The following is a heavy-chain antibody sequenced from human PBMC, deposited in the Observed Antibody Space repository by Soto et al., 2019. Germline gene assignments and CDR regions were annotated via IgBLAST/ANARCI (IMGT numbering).Heavy chain of an antibody. J-gene: IGHJ6*02. Sequence: QVQLVESGGGVVQPGRSLRLSCAASGFTFSSYGMHWVRQAPGKGLEWVAVISYDGSNKYYADSVKGRFTISRDNSKNTLYLQMNSLRAEDTAVYYCAKDPGPTNYYYYGMDVWGQGTTVTVSS. CDR1: GFTFSSYG. D-gene: IGHD3-10*01. CDR3: AKDPGPTNYYYYGMDV. CDR2: ISYDGSNK. V-gene: IGHV3-30*18.